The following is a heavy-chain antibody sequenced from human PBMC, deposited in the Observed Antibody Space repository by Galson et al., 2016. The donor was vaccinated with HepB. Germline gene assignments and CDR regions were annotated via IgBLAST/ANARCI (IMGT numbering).Heavy chain of an antibody. CDR2: INPSGAAT. CDR1: GYTFTSYY. J-gene: IGHJ4*02. V-gene: IGHV1-46*01. D-gene: IGHD5-18*01. CDR3: ARFQTGYNYALLDY. Sequence: SVKVSCKASGYTFTSYYMYWVRQAPGQGLEWMGMINPSGAATFYAQKFQGRVTVTRDTSTSTVYMELSSLRSEDTAVYYCARFQTGYNYALLDYWGQGTLVTVSS.